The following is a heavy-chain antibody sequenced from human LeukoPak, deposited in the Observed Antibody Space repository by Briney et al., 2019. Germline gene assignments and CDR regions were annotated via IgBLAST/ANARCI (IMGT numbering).Heavy chain of an antibody. V-gene: IGHV3-33*01. CDR3: ARVGSSSTSYYYYGMDV. CDR1: RFTFNSYG. D-gene: IGHD6-13*01. CDR2: ICYDGSNK. Sequence: GRSLRLSCAASRFTFNSYGMHWVRQAPGKGLEWVAVICYDGSNKYFADSVKGRFTISRDNSKNTLYLQMNSLRAEDTAVYYCARVGSSSTSYYYYGMDVWGQGTTVTVSS. J-gene: IGHJ6*02.